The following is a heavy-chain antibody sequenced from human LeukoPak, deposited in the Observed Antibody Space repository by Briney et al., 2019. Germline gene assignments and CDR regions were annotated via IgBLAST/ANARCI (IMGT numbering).Heavy chain of an antibody. V-gene: IGHV1-8*02. CDR1: GYTFTSYY. CDR2: MNPNSGNT. Sequence: GASVKVSCRASGYTFTSYYMHWVRQATGQGLEWMGWMNPNSGNTGYAQKFQGRVTMTRNTSISTAYMELSSLRSEDTAVYYCARGPPYDILTGYYYYYYYYGMDVWGQGTTVTVSS. CDR3: ARGPPYDILTGYYYYYYYYGMDV. J-gene: IGHJ6*02. D-gene: IGHD3-9*01.